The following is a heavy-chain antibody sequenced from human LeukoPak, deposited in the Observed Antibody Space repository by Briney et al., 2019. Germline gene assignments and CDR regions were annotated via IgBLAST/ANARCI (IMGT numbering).Heavy chain of an antibody. Sequence: PSETLSLTCAVSGGSISSGGYSWSWIRQPPGKGLEWIGYIYYSGSTNYNPSLKSRVTISVDTSKNQFSLKLSSVTAADTDVYYCATVSPCVYYYDSSGYCLDAFDIWGQGTMVTVSS. V-gene: IGHV4-61*08. D-gene: IGHD3-22*01. CDR2: IYYSGST. J-gene: IGHJ3*02. CDR1: GGSISSGGYS. CDR3: ATVSPCVYYYDSSGYCLDAFDI.